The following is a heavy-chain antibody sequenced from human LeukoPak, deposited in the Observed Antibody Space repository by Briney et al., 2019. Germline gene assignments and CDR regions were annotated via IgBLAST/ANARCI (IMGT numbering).Heavy chain of an antibody. D-gene: IGHD6-19*01. V-gene: IGHV4-30-4*08. J-gene: IGHJ3*02. Sequence: PSETLSLTCTVSGGSISSGDYYWSWIRQPPGKGLEWIGYIYYSGSTYYNPYLKSRVTISVDTSKNQFSLKLSSVTAADTAVYYCARAGVAVAGSAFDIWGKGTMVTVSS. CDR2: IYYSGST. CDR1: GGSISSGDYY. CDR3: ARAGVAVAGSAFDI.